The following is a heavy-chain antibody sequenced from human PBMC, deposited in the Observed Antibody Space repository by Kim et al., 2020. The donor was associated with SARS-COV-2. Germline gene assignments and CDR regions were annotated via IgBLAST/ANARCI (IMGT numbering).Heavy chain of an antibody. J-gene: IGHJ3*02. CDR1: GGSISSGGYY. Sequence: SETLSLTCTVSGGSISSGGYYWSWIRQHPGKGLEWIGYIYYSGSTYYNPSLKSRVTISVDTSKNQFSLKLSSVTAADTAVYYCARDISYDSSGYYYVEASDAFDIWGQGTMVTVSS. CDR2: IYYSGST. V-gene: IGHV4-31*03. CDR3: ARDISYDSSGYYYVEASDAFDI. D-gene: IGHD3-22*01.